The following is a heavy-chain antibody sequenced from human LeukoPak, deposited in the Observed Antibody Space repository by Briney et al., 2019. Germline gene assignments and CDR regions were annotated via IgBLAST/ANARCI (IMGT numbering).Heavy chain of an antibody. Sequence: SETLSLTCSVSGGSISSTNYYWGWIRQPPGKGLEWIGSMYYSGSTYYNPSLKSRVATSVGPSKNQYSLRLSSVTAADTAVYDCARRAFSGSSTSGRFNWFDPWGQGTLATVSS. J-gene: IGHJ5*02. D-gene: IGHD2-2*01. CDR1: GGSISSTNYY. CDR3: ARRAFSGSSTSGRFNWFDP. V-gene: IGHV4-39*01. CDR2: MYYSGST.